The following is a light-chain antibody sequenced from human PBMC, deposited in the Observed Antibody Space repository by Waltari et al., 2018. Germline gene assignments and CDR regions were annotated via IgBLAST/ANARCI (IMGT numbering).Light chain of an antibody. CDR3: QQYNNWRT. V-gene: IGKV3-15*01. CDR2: GAS. CDR1: QSISRN. Sequence: EVLMTQSPPTLSVSPGEGATLSCRASQSISRNVAWYQQKPGQDPRLLISGASTRALGIPARFSGSGSGTECTLTISSLQSEDFAVYYCQQYNNWRTFGQGTKLEI. J-gene: IGKJ2*01.